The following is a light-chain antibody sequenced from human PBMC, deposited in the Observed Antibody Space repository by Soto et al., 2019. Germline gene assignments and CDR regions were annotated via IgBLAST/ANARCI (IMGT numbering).Light chain of an antibody. CDR1: QSVGTN. CDR3: QQYHNWPPLT. Sequence: EIVMTQSPATLSVAPGERAALSCRASQSVGTNLAWYQHKPGQAPRLLIYGASTRATGIPARFSGSGSGTEFTLTISSLQSEDYAIYYCQQYHNWPPLTFGGGTKVDIK. CDR2: GAS. J-gene: IGKJ4*01. V-gene: IGKV3-15*01.